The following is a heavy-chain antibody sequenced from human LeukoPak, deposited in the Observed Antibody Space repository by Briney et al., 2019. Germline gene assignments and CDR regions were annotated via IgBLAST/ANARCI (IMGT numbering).Heavy chain of an antibody. CDR2: ISSGASTI. Sequence: GSLRLSCAASGFTFSTYEMNWVRQAPGKGLEWVSYISSGASTIYYADSVKGRFTISRDNAKNSLYLQMNSLRAEDTAVYYCARLSETDYWDQGTLVTVSS. J-gene: IGHJ4*02. CDR3: ARLSETDY. CDR1: GFTFSTYE. V-gene: IGHV3-48*03. D-gene: IGHD1-26*01.